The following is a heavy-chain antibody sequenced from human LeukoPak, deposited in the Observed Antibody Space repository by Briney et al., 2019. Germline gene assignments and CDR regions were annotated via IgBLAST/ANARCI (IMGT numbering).Heavy chain of an antibody. J-gene: IGHJ4*02. D-gene: IGHD6-13*01. V-gene: IGHV1-2*02. CDR1: GYTFTGYY. CDR2: IHPNSGGT. CDR3: ARGLGSYSSSWYDY. Sequence: VASVKVSCKASGYTFTGYYMHWVRQAPGQGLEWMGWIHPNSGGTSYAQKFQGRVTMTRDTSISTAYMELSRLRSDDTAVYYCARGLGSYSSSWYDYWGQGTLVTVSS.